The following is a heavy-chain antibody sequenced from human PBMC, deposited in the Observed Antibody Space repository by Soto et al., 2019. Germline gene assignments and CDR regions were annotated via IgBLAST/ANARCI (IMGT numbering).Heavy chain of an antibody. D-gene: IGHD5-12*01. V-gene: IGHV4-4*07. Sequence: PSETLSLTCTVSGGSINTFYWSWVRQPAGKGLEWIGRIFSSGSTSFNPSLESRVAMSVDTSKNHFSLNLSSVTAADMAVYYCAREVSYSAYHFAHGIQLWAFDFWGQGALVTV. CDR1: GGSINTFY. CDR3: AREVSYSAYHFAHGIQLWAFDF. CDR2: IFSSGST. J-gene: IGHJ4*02.